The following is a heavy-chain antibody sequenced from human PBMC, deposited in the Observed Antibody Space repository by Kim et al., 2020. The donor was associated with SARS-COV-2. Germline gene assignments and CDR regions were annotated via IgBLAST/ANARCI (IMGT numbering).Heavy chain of an antibody. Sequence: GGSLRLSCAASGFTFSSYWMHWVRQAPGKGLVWVSRINSDGSSTSYADSVKGRFTISRDNAKNTLYLQMNSLRAEDTAVYYCARPSTGYSGYDPFDYWGQGTLVTVSS. CDR3: ARPSTGYSGYDPFDY. CDR1: GFTFSSYW. D-gene: IGHD5-12*01. CDR2: INSDGSST. J-gene: IGHJ4*02. V-gene: IGHV3-74*01.